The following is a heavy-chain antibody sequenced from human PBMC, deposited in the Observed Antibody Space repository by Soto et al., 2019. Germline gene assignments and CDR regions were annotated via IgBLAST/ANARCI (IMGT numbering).Heavy chain of an antibody. CDR3: ARVGIAVAGSGAFDI. J-gene: IGHJ3*02. V-gene: IGHV3-33*01. D-gene: IGHD6-19*01. CDR2: IWYDGSNK. Sequence: GGSLRLSCAASGFTFSSYGMHWVRQAPGKGLEWVAVIWYDGSNKYYADSVKGRFTISRDNSKNTLYLQMNSLRAEDTAVYYCARVGIAVAGSGAFDIWGQGTMVTVSS. CDR1: GFTFSSYG.